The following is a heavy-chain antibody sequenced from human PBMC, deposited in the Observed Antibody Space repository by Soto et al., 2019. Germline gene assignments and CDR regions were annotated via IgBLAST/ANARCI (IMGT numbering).Heavy chain of an antibody. V-gene: IGHV5-51*01. Sequence: GESLKISFKGSGYSFVSYWIAWVRQMTGKGLEWMGSIYPGDSDTTYSPSIQGQVTISADKSSTTVYLQWNTLKASDTAMYYCAKTDGYEVEYWGQGTQVTVSS. CDR1: GYSFVSYW. D-gene: IGHD5-18*01. J-gene: IGHJ4*02. CDR3: AKTDGYEVEY. CDR2: IYPGDSDT.